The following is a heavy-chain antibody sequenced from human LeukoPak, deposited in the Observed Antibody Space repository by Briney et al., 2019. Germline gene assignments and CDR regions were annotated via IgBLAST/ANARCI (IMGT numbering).Heavy chain of an antibody. V-gene: IGHV3-11*01. D-gene: IGHD3-22*01. Sequence: PGGSLRLSCAASGFIFSDHDMDWIRQAPGKGLEWISYISRSGTTKYYADSVEGRFTISRDNADNSLYLQLNSLRAEDTAAYYCAREGRGYYGDFDYWGQGTLVTVSS. CDR1: GFIFSDHD. CDR2: ISRSGTTK. CDR3: AREGRGYYGDFDY. J-gene: IGHJ4*02.